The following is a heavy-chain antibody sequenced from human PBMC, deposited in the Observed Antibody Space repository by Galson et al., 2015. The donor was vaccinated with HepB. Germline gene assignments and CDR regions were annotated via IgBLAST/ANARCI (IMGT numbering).Heavy chain of an antibody. CDR1: GGTFSSYA. J-gene: IGHJ4*02. CDR3: ARVGLEMATRGAFDY. CDR2: IIPIFGTA. V-gene: IGHV1-69*13. D-gene: IGHD5-24*01. Sequence: SVKVSCKASGGTFSSYAISWVRQAPGQGLEWMGAIIPIFGTANYAQKFQGRVTITADESTSTAYMELSSLRSEDTAVYYCARVGLEMATRGAFDYWGQGTLVTVSS.